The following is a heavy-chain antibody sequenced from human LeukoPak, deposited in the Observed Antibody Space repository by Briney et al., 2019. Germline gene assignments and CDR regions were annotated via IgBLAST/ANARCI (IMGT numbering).Heavy chain of an antibody. D-gene: IGHD3-10*01. Sequence: GASVKVSCKASGYTFTGYFMHWVRQAPGQGLEWMGWINPNSGGTNYAQKFQGRVTMTRDTSISTAYMELSRLRSDDTAVYYCARMSGRGSAPRAFDIWGQGTMVTVSS. CDR2: INPNSGGT. CDR1: GYTFTGYF. V-gene: IGHV1-2*02. CDR3: ARMSGRGSAPRAFDI. J-gene: IGHJ3*02.